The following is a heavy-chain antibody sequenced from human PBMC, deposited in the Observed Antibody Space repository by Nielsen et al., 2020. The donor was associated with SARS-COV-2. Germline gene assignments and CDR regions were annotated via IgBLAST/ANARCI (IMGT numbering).Heavy chain of an antibody. CDR1: GGSIDRGPYY. V-gene: IGHV4-39*07. J-gene: IGHJ4*02. CDR2: IFSGGNT. Sequence: SETLSLTCTVFGGSIDRGPYYWGWIRQPPGKGLEWIGSIFSGGNTYYNPSLKSRVIISVDTSKNQFSLYLNSVTAADTAVYYCATSGGRTAVVNPVFWGQGTLVTVSS. CDR3: ATSGGRTAVVNPVF. D-gene: IGHD2-21*02.